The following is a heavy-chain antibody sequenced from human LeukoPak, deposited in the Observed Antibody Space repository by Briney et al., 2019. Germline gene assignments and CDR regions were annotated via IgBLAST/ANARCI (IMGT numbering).Heavy chain of an antibody. CDR1: GCSISGSGYY. J-gene: IGHJ4*02. D-gene: IGHD1-7*01. V-gene: IGHV4-39*01. CDR3: ARNFVEFRTDY. Sequence: SETLSLTCTVSGCSISGSGYYWAWIRQSPGKGLEWIGSSDYSGGTTYNPSLKSRVTVSVDTSKNQFCLKLTSVTAADTAAYYCARNFVEFRTDYWGQGTLVTVSS. CDR2: SDYSGGT.